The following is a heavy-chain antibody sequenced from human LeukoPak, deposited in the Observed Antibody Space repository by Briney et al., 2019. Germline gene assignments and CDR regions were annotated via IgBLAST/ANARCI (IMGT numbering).Heavy chain of an antibody. CDR2: IDSDGSTT. CDR3: ARGLTLLGYCSSTSCLMNY. V-gene: IGHV3-74*01. CDR1: GFTLSSYW. D-gene: IGHD2-2*01. Sequence: GGSLRLSCAVSGFTLSSYWMHWVRQAPGKGLVWVSRIDSDGSTTDYADSVKGRFTISRDNANNTLYLQMNSPRAEDAGVYYCARGLTLLGYCSSTSCLMNYWGQGTLVTVSS. J-gene: IGHJ4*02.